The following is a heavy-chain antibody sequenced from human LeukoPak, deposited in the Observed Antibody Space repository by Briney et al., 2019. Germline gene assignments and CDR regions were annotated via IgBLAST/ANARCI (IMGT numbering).Heavy chain of an antibody. V-gene: IGHV4-34*01. CDR1: GGSFSGYY. CDR2: INHSGGT. D-gene: IGHD6-19*01. Sequence: PSETLSLTCAVYGGSFSGYYWSWIRQPPGKGLEWIGEINHSGGTNYNPSLKSRVTISVDTSKNQFSLKLSSVTAADTAVYYCARGYGSGLDYWGQGTLVTVSS. J-gene: IGHJ4*02. CDR3: ARGYGSGLDY.